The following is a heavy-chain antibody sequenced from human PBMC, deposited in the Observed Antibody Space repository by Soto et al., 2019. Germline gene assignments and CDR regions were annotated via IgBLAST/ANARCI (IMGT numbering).Heavy chain of an antibody. CDR2: ISGSGGST. CDR3: YVVPAATHDAFDF. CDR1: GFTFSSYA. V-gene: IGHV3-23*01. Sequence: EVQLLESGGGLVQPGGSLRLSCAASGFTFSSYAMSWVRQAPGKGLEWVSAISGSGGSTYYADSVKGRFTISRDNSKNTLYLQMNSLRAEDTAVYYCYVVPAATHDAFDFWGQGTMVTVSS. D-gene: IGHD2-2*01. J-gene: IGHJ3*01.